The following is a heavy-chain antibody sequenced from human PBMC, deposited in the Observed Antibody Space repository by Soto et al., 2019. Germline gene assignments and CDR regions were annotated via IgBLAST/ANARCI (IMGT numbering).Heavy chain of an antibody. Sequence: EASVKVSCKASGYTFTSYGISWVRQAPGQGLEWMGWISAYNGNTDYAQKLQGRVTMTTDTSTSTAYMELRSLRSDDTAVYYCARDFSTAGSEVWYFDYWGQGTLVTV. CDR3: ARDFSTAGSEVWYFDY. V-gene: IGHV1-18*01. J-gene: IGHJ4*02. D-gene: IGHD6-13*01. CDR2: ISAYNGNT. CDR1: GYTFTSYG.